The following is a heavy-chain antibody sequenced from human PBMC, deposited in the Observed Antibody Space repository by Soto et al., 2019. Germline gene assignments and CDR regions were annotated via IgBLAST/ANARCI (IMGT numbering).Heavy chain of an antibody. Sequence: SETLSLTCAVSGGSISSSNWWSWVRQPPGKGLEWIGEIYHSGSTNYNPSLKSRVTISVDKSKNQFSLKLSSVTAADTAVYYCARGGYSRSWYGWFDPWGQGTLVTVSS. CDR1: GGSISSSNW. V-gene: IGHV4-4*02. CDR3: ARGGYSRSWYGWFDP. J-gene: IGHJ5*02. D-gene: IGHD6-13*01. CDR2: IYHSGST.